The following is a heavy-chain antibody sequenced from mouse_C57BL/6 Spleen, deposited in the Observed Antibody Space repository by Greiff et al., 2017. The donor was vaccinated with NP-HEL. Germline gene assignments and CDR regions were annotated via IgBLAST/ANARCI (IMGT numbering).Heavy chain of an antibody. J-gene: IGHJ4*01. CDR2: INPSTGGT. CDR1: GYSFTGYY. V-gene: IGHV1-42*01. Sequence: EVQLQQSGPELVKPGASVKISCKASGYSFTGYYMNWVKQSPEKSLEWIGEINPSTGGTNYNQKFKAKATLTVDKSSSTAYMQLKSLTSKDSAVYYCSRVVEALDYWGQGTSVTVSS. CDR3: SRVVEALDY. D-gene: IGHD1-1*01.